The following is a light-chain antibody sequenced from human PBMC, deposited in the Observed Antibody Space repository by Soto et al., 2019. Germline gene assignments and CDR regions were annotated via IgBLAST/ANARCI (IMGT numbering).Light chain of an antibody. CDR1: QSFSSD. CDR2: DVS. Sequence: DIQMTQSPSTLSASVGDRVTITCRASQSFSSDLAWYQQKPGKALTLLISDVSNLQSGIPSRFSGSGSGTEFTLSIISLQPDDFGTYSSQQKRAFGQGTKVDIK. J-gene: IGKJ1*01. V-gene: IGKV1-5*01. CDR3: QQKRA.